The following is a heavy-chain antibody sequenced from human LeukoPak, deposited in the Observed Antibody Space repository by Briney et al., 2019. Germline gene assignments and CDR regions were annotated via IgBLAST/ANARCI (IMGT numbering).Heavy chain of an antibody. CDR1: GGSISSYY. Sequence: PSETLSLTCTVSGGSISSYYWSWIRQPPGKGLEWVGYIHHAGSTHYNPSLKSRVTILMDTSKNQFSLKLNSMTAADTAVYYCARVRRRSYYDWFDPWGQGTLVTVSS. J-gene: IGHJ5*02. CDR2: IHHAGST. CDR3: ARVRRRSYYDWFDP. V-gene: IGHV4-59*01. D-gene: IGHD1-26*01.